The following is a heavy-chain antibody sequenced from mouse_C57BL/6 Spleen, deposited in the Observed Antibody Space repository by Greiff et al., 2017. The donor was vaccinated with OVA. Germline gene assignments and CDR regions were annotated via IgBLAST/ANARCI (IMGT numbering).Heavy chain of an antibody. J-gene: IGHJ4*01. D-gene: IGHD1-1*01. V-gene: IGHV1-15*01. CDR2: IDPETGGT. CDR1: GYTFTDYE. CDR3: TRNYGSSYRAMDY. Sequence: QVHVKQSGAELVRPGASVTLSCKASGYTFTDYEMHWVKQTPVHGLEWIGAIDPETGGTAYNQKFKGKAILTADKSSSTAYMELRSLTSEDSAVYYCTRNYGSSYRAMDYWGQGTSVTVSS.